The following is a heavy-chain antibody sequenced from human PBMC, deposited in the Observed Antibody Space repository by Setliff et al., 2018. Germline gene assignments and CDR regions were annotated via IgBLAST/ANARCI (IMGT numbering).Heavy chain of an antibody. D-gene: IGHD1-1*01. CDR2: IYYTGNT. V-gene: IGHV4-39*07. Sequence: SETLSLTCTVSGGSISSSSYYWGWIRQPPGKGLEWIGTIYYTGNTYYNPSLKSRVTISVDTSKNQFSLNLSSVTAADTAIYYCARVVPLGGTDRWGQGTLVTVS. CDR3: ARVVPLGGTDR. CDR1: GGSISSSSYY. J-gene: IGHJ5*02.